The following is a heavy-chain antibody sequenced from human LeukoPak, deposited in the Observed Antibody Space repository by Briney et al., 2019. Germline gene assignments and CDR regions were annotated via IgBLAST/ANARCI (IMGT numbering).Heavy chain of an antibody. Sequence: SETLSLTCTVSGGSISSSSYSWGWIRQPPGKGLEWIGSIYYSGSTYYNPSLKSRVTISVDTSKNQFSLKLSSVTAADTAVYYCARGHLTSHPNWFDPWGQGTLVTVSS. D-gene: IGHD2-2*01. CDR1: GGSISSSSYS. V-gene: IGHV4-39*01. CDR2: IYYSGST. J-gene: IGHJ5*02. CDR3: ARGHLTSHPNWFDP.